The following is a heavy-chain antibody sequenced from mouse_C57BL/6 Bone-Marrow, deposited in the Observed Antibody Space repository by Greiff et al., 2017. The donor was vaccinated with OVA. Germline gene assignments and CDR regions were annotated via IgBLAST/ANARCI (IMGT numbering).Heavy chain of an antibody. V-gene: IGHV5-6*02. D-gene: IGHD3-1*01. J-gene: IGHJ2*02. CDR2: ISSGGSYT. CDR1: GFTFSSYG. Sequence: DVKLVESGGDLVKPGGSLKLSCAASGFTFSSYGMSWVRQTPDKRLEWVATISSGGSYTYYPDSVKGRFTISRDNAKNTLYLQMSSLKSEDTARYYCARLRDYIDYWGQGTSLTVSS. CDR3: ARLRDYIDY.